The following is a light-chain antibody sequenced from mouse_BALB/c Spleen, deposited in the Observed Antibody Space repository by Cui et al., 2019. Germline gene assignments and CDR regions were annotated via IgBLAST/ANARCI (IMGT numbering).Light chain of an antibody. J-gene: IGKJ5*01. CDR2: GAS. CDR3: QNDHSYPLT. CDR1: GSRSNSRTQMSY. V-gene: IGKV8-28*01. Sequence: DIVMTQSPSSLSVSAGDQVTMSCKSRGSRSNSRTQMSYLAWYQQKPRQPPKLLIYGASTRASGVPDRFTGSGSGTDFTLTISSVQAEDLAVYYCQNDHSYPLTFGAGTKLELK.